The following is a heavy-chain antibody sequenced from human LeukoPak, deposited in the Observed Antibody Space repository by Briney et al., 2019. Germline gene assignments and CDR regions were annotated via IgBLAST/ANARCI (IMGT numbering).Heavy chain of an antibody. V-gene: IGHV3-7*01. CDR2: IKEDESAK. CDR1: GFTFSTYW. CDR3: ARDVGGSLDY. D-gene: IGHD1-26*01. Sequence: PGGSLRLSCAASGFTFSTYWMAWVRQAPEKGLEWVANIKEDESAKHQADSVKGRFTISRDNAQNSVYLQMSSLRGDDTAVYYCARDVGGSLDYWGQGTLVTVSS. J-gene: IGHJ4*02.